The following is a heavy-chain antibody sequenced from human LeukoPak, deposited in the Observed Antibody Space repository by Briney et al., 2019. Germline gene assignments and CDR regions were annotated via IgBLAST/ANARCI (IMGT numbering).Heavy chain of an antibody. CDR3: ARDYGSGSYRFDY. CDR1: GGSISSYY. J-gene: IGHJ4*02. V-gene: IGHV4-59*12. D-gene: IGHD3-10*01. Sequence: SETLSLTCTVSGGSISSYYRSWIRQPPGKGLEWIGYIYYNGSTTYNPSLKSGLTTSLKTSNNQFFFKRTSVTVADPAGFYCARDYGSGSYRFDYWGQGIPVTVSS. CDR2: IYYNGST.